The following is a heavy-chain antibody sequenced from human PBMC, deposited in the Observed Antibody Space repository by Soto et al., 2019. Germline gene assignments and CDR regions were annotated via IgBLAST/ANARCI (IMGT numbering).Heavy chain of an antibody. Sequence: PGGSLRLSCAASGFTFSNAWMSWVRQAPGKGLEWIGRIKTNSDGGTVDYASPVKGRFTISRDDSKSMLYLDLNSLKTEDTGVYFCVTVYCATTSCYAPFDYWGKGTLVTVSS. D-gene: IGHD2-2*01. CDR2: IKTNSDGGTV. CDR1: GFTFSNAW. CDR3: VTVYCATTSCYAPFDY. V-gene: IGHV3-15*01. J-gene: IGHJ4*02.